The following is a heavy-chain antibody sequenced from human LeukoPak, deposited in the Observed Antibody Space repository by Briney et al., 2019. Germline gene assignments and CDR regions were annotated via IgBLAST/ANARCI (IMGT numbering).Heavy chain of an antibody. D-gene: IGHD6-19*01. Sequence: KPSETLSLTCAVSGGSISSSDYYWGWIRQPPGKGLEWIGSFYYTGSTYYNPSLKSRVTISVDTSKNQLSLRLSSVTAADTAVYHCARHWSSSGLFDYWGQGTLVTVSS. CDR2: FYYTGST. V-gene: IGHV4-39*01. CDR3: ARHWSSSGLFDY. CDR1: GGSISSSDYY. J-gene: IGHJ4*02.